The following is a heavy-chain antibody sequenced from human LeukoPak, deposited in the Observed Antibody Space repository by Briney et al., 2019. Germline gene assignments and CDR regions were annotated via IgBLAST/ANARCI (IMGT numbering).Heavy chain of an antibody. V-gene: IGHV1-18*01. CDR2: ISAYNGNT. CDR3: ARIPSCKSSGGSCYVQVHWFDP. J-gene: IGHJ5*02. Sequence: GASVKVSCKASGYTFTSYGISWVRQAPGQGLEWMGWISAYNGNTNYAQKLQGRVTMTTDTSTSTAYMELRGLRSDDTAVYYCARIPSCKSSGGSCYVQVHWFDPWGQGTLVTVSS. CDR1: GYTFTSYG. D-gene: IGHD2-15*01.